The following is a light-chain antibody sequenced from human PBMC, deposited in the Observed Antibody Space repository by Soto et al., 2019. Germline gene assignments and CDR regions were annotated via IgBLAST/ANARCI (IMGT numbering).Light chain of an antibody. CDR1: SSNIGAGYD. J-gene: IGLJ3*02. Sequence: QLVLTQPPSVSGAPGQRVTISCTGSSSNIGAGYDVHWYQQLPGTAPKLLIYGNSNRPSGVPDRFSGSKSGTPASLAITGLQAEDEADYYCQSYDSSLSGVFGGGTKLTVL. V-gene: IGLV1-40*01. CDR3: QSYDSSLSGV. CDR2: GNS.